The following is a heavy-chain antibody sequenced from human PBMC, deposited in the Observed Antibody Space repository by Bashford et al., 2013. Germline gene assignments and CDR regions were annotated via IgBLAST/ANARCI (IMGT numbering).Heavy chain of an antibody. J-gene: IGHJ4*02. Sequence: SSETLSLTCAVSGDSISSSNWWSWVRQPPGKGLEWIGEIYHLGNTNYNPSLKSRATLSIDKSKNQFSLKLRSVTAADTAVYYCTRGTEGFMVRGYIDYWGQGTLVTVSS. D-gene: IGHD3-10*01. CDR1: GDSISSSNW. CDR3: TRGTEGFMVRGYIDY. CDR2: IYHLGNT. V-gene: IGHV4-4*02.